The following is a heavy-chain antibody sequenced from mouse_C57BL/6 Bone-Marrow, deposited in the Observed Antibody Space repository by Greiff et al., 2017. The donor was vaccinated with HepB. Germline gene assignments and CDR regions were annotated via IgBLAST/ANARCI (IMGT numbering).Heavy chain of an antibody. Sequence: EVQLQQSGAELARPGASVKLSCTASGFNIKDDYMHWVKQRPEQGLEWIGWIDPENGDTEYASKFQGKATITADTSSNTAYLQLSSLTSEDTAVYYCTTLGAYAMDYWGQGTSVTVSS. CDR2: IDPENGDT. CDR1: GFNIKDDY. J-gene: IGHJ4*01. V-gene: IGHV14-4*01. CDR3: TTLGAYAMDY.